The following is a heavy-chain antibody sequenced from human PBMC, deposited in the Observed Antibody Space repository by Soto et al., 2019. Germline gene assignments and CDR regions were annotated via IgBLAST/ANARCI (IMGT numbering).Heavy chain of an antibody. Sequence: QVQLVQSGAEVKKPGASVKVSCKASGYTFTGYYMHWVRQAPGQGLEWMGWINPNSGGTNYAQKFQGWVTMTRDTSISTAYMELSRLRSDDTAVYYCAIEAFVGYSSGAYFDYWGQGTLVTVSS. V-gene: IGHV1-2*04. J-gene: IGHJ4*02. CDR1: GYTFTGYY. CDR3: AIEAFVGYSSGAYFDY. CDR2: INPNSGGT. D-gene: IGHD6-19*01.